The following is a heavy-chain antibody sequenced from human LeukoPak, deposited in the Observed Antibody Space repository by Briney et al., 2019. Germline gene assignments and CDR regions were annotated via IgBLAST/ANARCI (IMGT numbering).Heavy chain of an antibody. CDR1: GFTFSSYA. V-gene: IGHV3-30*04. CDR3: ARDLAIAVAAHFDY. Sequence: SGGSLRLSCAASGFTFSSYAMHWVRQAPGKGLEWVAVISYDGSNKYYADSVKGRFTISRDNSKNTLYLQMNSLRAEDTAVYYCARDLAIAVAAHFDYWGQGTLVTVSS. D-gene: IGHD6-19*01. J-gene: IGHJ4*02. CDR2: ISYDGSNK.